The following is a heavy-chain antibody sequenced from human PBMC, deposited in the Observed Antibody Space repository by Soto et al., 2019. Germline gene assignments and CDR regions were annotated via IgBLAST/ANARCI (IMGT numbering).Heavy chain of an antibody. CDR1: GGSFSGYY. J-gene: IGHJ5*02. D-gene: IGHD2-15*01. CDR2: INHSGST. Sequence: SETLSLTCAVYGGSFSGYYWSWIRQPPGKGLEWIGEINHSGSTNYNPSLKSRVTISVDTSKNQFSLKLSSVTAADTAVYYCARLRIAWFDPWGQGTLVTV. V-gene: IGHV4-34*01. CDR3: ARLRIAWFDP.